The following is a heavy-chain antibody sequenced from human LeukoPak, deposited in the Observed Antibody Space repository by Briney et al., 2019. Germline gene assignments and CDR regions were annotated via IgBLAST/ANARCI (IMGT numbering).Heavy chain of an antibody. Sequence: SETLSLTCAVSGYSISSGYYWGWIRQPPGKGLEWIGSIYHSGSTYYNPSLKSRVTISVDTSKNQFSLKLSSVTAADTAVYYCARDYPLAAAGTKRSQGWFDPWGQGTLVTVSS. D-gene: IGHD6-13*01. CDR2: IYHSGST. CDR3: ARDYPLAAAGTKRSQGWFDP. J-gene: IGHJ5*02. V-gene: IGHV4-38-2*02. CDR1: GYSISSGYY.